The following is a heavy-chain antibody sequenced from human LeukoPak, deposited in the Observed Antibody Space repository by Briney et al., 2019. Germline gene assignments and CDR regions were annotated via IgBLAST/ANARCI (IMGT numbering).Heavy chain of an antibody. Sequence: SETLPLTCAVYGGSFSGYYWIWIPQPPGKGLEWIGEINYSGSPNYNRPLKSRVNQSQDTSKNQFSLKLSPVTAPDTAVYYCARRNLMVRDFDYWGQGTLVTVSP. CDR3: ARRNLMVRDFDY. CDR2: INYSGSP. D-gene: IGHD3-10*01. V-gene: IGHV4-34*01. CDR1: GGSFSGYY. J-gene: IGHJ4*02.